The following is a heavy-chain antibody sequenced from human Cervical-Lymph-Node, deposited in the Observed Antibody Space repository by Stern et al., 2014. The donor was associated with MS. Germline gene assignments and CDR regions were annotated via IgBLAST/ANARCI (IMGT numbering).Heavy chain of an antibody. CDR3: ARAEAWTYVY. CDR2: VYPGASAT. J-gene: IGHJ4*02. D-gene: IGHD1-7*01. V-gene: IGHV5-51*03. CDR1: GYSFSNYW. Sequence: EVQLVESGAEVKKPGESLKISCKTSGYSFSNYWVAWVRQTPEKGLEWMGVVYPGASATRSSPSFRGQVTISADKSISTAYLQWSSLEASDSAIYYCARAEAWTYVYWGQGTRVTVSS.